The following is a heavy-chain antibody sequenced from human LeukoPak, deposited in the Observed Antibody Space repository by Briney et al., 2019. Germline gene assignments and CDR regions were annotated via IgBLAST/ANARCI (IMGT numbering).Heavy chain of an antibody. CDR3: ARDPLVAARQSPFYGMDV. Sequence: ASVKVSCKASGGTFSSYAISWVRQAPGQGLEWMGIINPSGGSTSYAQKFQGRVTMTRDTSTSTVYMELSSLRSEDTAVYYCARDPLVAARQSPFYGMDVWGQGTTVTVSS. J-gene: IGHJ6*02. V-gene: IGHV1-46*01. CDR1: GGTFSSYA. D-gene: IGHD6-6*01. CDR2: INPSGGST.